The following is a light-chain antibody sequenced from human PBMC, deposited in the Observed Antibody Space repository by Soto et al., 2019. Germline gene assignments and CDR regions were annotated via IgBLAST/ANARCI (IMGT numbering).Light chain of an antibody. CDR1: QDVGRY. V-gene: IGKV1-8*01. Sequence: AIRMTQSPSSLSASAGDRVAIACRASQDVGRYLAWYQQKPGQAPKLLIYGASTLQSGVSSRFSGGGSGTDFALTISCLQSEDFATYYCQHYKNYPWTFGQGTQVEIK. CDR2: GAS. CDR3: QHYKNYPWT. J-gene: IGKJ1*01.